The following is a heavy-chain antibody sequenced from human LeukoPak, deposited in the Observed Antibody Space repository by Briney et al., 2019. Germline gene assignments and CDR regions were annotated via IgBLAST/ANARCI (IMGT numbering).Heavy chain of an antibody. CDR2: INHSGST. V-gene: IGHV4-39*07. D-gene: IGHD1-14*01. CDR1: GGSISSSSYY. CDR3: ASIAYTDAFDI. J-gene: IGHJ3*02. Sequence: SETLSLTCTVSGGSISSSSYYWSWIRQPPGKGLEWIGEINHSGSTNYNPSLKSRVTISVDTSKNQFSLKLSSVTAADTAVYYCASIAYTDAFDIWGQGTMVTVSS.